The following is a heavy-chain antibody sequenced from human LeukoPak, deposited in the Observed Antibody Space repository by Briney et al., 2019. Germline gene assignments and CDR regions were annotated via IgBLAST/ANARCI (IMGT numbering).Heavy chain of an antibody. CDR1: GYSFTSSL. V-gene: IGHV5-51*07. D-gene: IGHD5-12*01. CDR2: ISPGDSDT. CDR3: RRGRLLFDY. Sequence: GEPLKISGKGSGYSFTSSLIGWVHQIPGKGLEWMGIISPGDSDTRYSTSFRGQVIISGDNSISNAYLQWSSPKASATPIYYGRRGRLLFDYWGQGTLVSVPS. J-gene: IGHJ4*02.